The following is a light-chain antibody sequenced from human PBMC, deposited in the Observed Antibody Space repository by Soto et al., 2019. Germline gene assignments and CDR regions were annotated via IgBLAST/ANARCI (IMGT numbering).Light chain of an antibody. J-gene: IGKJ5*01. Sequence: EIVLKQSPGTLSLSQGEGATLSCRASQSVPRSYLAWYQQKPGQAPRLLIYGTSSRATGIPDRFSGSGSGTDFTLTISRLEPEDFAVFYCQQYGSSITFGQGTRLEIK. CDR2: GTS. V-gene: IGKV3-20*01. CDR3: QQYGSSIT. CDR1: QSVPRSY.